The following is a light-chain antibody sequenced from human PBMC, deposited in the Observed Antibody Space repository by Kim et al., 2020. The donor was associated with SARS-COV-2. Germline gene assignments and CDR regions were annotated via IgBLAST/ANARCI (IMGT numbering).Light chain of an antibody. CDR1: SSDVGGYNY. V-gene: IGLV2-14*03. J-gene: IGLJ1*01. CDR2: GVS. Sequence: QSITLSCAGTSSDVGGYNYVSWYQQHPGKAPKLMIYGVSNRPSGASNRFSGSKSGNTASLTISGLQAEDEADYYCSSYTRSTTTYVFGTGTKVTVL. CDR3: SSYTRSTTTYV.